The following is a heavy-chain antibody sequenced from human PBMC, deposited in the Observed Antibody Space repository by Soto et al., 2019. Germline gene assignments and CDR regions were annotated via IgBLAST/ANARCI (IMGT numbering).Heavy chain of an antibody. V-gene: IGHV4-39*01. CDR1: GGSISSSSYY. CDR3: ARLIVLRYFDYYYYYGMDV. J-gene: IGHJ6*02. D-gene: IGHD3-9*01. CDR2: IYYSGST. Sequence: QLQLQESGPGLVKPSETLSLTCTVSGGSISSSSYYWGWIRQPPGKGLEWIGSIYYSGSTYYNPSLKSRVTISVDTSKNQFSLKLSSVTAADTAVYYCARLIVLRYFDYYYYYGMDVWGQGTTVTVSS.